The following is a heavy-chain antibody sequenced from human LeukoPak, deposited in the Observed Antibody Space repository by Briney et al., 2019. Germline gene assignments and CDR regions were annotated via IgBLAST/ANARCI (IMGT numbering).Heavy chain of an antibody. CDR3: IVFGDSNH. D-gene: IGHD4-17*01. V-gene: IGHV3-23*01. J-gene: IGHJ5*02. CDR2: ISGGGGST. CDR1: GFTFTSYS. Sequence: GGSLRLSCAASGFTFTSYSMNWVRQAPGKGLEWVSTISGGGGSTYYTDSVKGRFTISRDNSKNTLYLQINSLRVEDTAVYYCIVFGDSNHWGQGTLVTVSS.